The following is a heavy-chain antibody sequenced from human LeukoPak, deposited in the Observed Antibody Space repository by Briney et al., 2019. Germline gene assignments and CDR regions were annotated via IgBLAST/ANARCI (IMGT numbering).Heavy chain of an antibody. D-gene: IGHD6-6*01. J-gene: IGHJ4*02. CDR3: ARGNSSSVVDY. V-gene: IGHV3-30*01. CDR1: GLTFSSYA. CDR2: ISYDGSTK. Sequence: GGSLRLSCAASGLTFSSYAMHWVREAPGKGLEWVTVISYDGSTKYYADSVKGRFTISRDNSKNTLYLQMNSLRAEDTAAYYCARGNSSSVVDYWGQGTLVTVSS.